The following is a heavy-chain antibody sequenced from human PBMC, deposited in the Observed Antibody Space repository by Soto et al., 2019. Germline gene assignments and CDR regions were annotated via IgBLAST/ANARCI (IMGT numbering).Heavy chain of an antibody. CDR1: GLPFSSFS. CDR3: AREGGNLNWFDP. Sequence: EVQLVESGGGLVNPGGSLRLSCAASGLPFSSFSLNWVRQAQGKGLGWVSYISSSSSTIYYADSVKGRSTISRDNAKNSLYLQMNSLRDEDTAVYYCAREGGNLNWFDPWGQGTLVTVSS. J-gene: IGHJ5*02. CDR2: ISSSSSTI. V-gene: IGHV3-48*02. D-gene: IGHD1-26*01.